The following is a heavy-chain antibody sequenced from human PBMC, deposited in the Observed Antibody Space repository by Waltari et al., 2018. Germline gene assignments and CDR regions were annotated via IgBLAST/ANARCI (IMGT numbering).Heavy chain of an antibody. D-gene: IGHD6-6*01. CDR2: IYYSGST. CDR3: AREMWQLLFDY. J-gene: IGHJ4*02. V-gene: IGHV4-39*07. Sequence: QLQLQESGPGLVKPSETLSLTCTVSGGSISSSSYYWGWIRQPPGKGLEWIGSIYYSGSTYYNPSLKSRVTISVATSKNQFSLKLSSVTAADTAVYYCAREMWQLLFDYWGQGTLVTVSS. CDR1: GGSISSSSYY.